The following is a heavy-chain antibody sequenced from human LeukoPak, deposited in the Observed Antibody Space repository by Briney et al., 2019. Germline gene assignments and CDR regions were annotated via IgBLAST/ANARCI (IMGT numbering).Heavy chain of an antibody. Sequence: PGGSLRLSCAASGFTFSDYYMSWIRQAPGKGLEWVGRIKSKTDGGTTDYAAPVKGRFTISRDDSKNTLYLQMNSLKTEDTAVYYCTTAGWELYYFDYWGQGTLVTVSS. D-gene: IGHD1-26*01. CDR3: TTAGWELYYFDY. V-gene: IGHV3-15*01. CDR2: IKSKTDGGTT. J-gene: IGHJ4*02. CDR1: GFTFSDYY.